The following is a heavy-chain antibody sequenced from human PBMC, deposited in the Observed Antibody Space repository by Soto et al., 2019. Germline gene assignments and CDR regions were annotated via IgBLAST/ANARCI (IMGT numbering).Heavy chain of an antibody. CDR1: GGSISNYY. J-gene: IGHJ4*02. V-gene: IGHV4-59*01. CDR3: VRGGGGYGNGTIDY. CDR2: IFYIGTT. Sequence: QVQLQESGPGLVKPSETLSLTCTVSGGSISNYYWSWVRQSPGKSLEWIGYIFYIGTTNYNPSLKSRVTISLDTSKNQFSLKLRSVTAADTAVYYCVRGGGGYGNGTIDYWGQGTLVTVSS. D-gene: IGHD5-18*01.